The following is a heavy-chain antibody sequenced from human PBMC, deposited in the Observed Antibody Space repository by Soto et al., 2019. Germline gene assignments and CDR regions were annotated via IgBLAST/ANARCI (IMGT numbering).Heavy chain of an antibody. CDR2: ISGSGGST. V-gene: IGHV3-23*01. Sequence: GGSLRLSCAASGFTFSSYAMSWVRQAPGKGLEWVSAISGSGGSTYYADSVKGRFTISRDNSKNTLYLQMNSLRAEDTAVYYCAKENYDYIWGSYRKVDDAFDIWGQGTMVTVSS. J-gene: IGHJ3*02. D-gene: IGHD3-16*02. CDR3: AKENYDYIWGSYRKVDDAFDI. CDR1: GFTFSSYA.